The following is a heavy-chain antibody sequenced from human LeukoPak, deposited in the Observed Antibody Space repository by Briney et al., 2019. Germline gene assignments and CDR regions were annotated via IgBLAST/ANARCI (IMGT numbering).Heavy chain of an antibody. CDR2: INHSGST. CDR1: GGSFSGYY. D-gene: IGHD3-10*01. J-gene: IGHJ4*02. CDR3: ARAVGYGSGSYFPY. V-gene: IGHV4-34*01. Sequence: SETLSLTCAVYGGSFSGYYWSWIRQPPGKGLEWIGEINHSGSTNYNPSLKSRVTISVDTSKNQFSLKLSSVTAADTAVYYCARAVGYGSGSYFPYWGQGTLVTVSS.